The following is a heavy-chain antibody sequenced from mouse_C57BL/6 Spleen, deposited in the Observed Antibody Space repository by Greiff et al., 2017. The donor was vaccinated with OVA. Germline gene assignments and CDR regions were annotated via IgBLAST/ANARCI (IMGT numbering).Heavy chain of an antibody. CDR2: FHPYNDDT. CDR3: ARGPYYYGSSYWYFDV. Sequence: VMLVESGAELVKPGASVKMSCKASGYTFTTYPIEWMKQNHGKSLEWIGNFHPYNDDTKYNEKFKGKATLTVEKSSSTVYLELSRLTSDDSAVYYCARGPYYYGSSYWYFDVWGTGTTVTVSS. J-gene: IGHJ1*03. CDR1: GYTFTTYP. V-gene: IGHV1-47*01. D-gene: IGHD1-1*01.